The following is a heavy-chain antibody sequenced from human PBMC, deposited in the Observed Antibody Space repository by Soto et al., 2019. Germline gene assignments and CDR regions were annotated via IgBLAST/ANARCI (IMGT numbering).Heavy chain of an antibody. J-gene: IGHJ4*02. CDR3: ARHGLGLDY. V-gene: IGHV4-30-4*08. Sequence: SETLSLTCTVSGESISSADFYWSWIRQHPGKGLEWIGYMRHSGSTFYNPSLRSRLHISLDKSKNQFSLKLTSVTAADTAVYHCARHGLGLDYWGQGTLVTVS. D-gene: IGHD1-26*01. CDR1: GESISSADFY. CDR2: MRHSGST.